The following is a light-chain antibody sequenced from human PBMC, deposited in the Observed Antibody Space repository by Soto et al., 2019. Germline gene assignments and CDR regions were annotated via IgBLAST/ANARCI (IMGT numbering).Light chain of an antibody. CDR1: QTLDSM. CDR3: QQYKDWPTT. V-gene: IGKV3-15*01. J-gene: IGKJ1*01. CDR2: SAS. Sequence: IVLTQSPATLSVSPGERATLSCWASQTLDSMVAWYQQKSGHAPRLLIYSASARATGVPARFSGYGSGTDFTLTISSLQSEDLGVYYCQQYKDWPTTFGQGTKVEV.